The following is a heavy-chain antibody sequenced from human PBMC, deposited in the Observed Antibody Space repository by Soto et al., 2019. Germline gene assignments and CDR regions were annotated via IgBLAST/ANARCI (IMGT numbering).Heavy chain of an antibody. D-gene: IGHD3-3*01. J-gene: IGHJ6*02. CDR1: GGSISSGDYY. CDR2: IYYSGST. Sequence: SETLSLTCTVSGGSISSGDYYWSWIRQPPGKGLEWIGYIYYSGSTYYNPSLKSRVTISVDTSKNQFSLKLSSVTAADTAVYYCARDQVSGDFWSGPKGYYGMDVWGQGTTVTVSS. CDR3: ARDQVSGDFWSGPKGYYGMDV. V-gene: IGHV4-30-4*01.